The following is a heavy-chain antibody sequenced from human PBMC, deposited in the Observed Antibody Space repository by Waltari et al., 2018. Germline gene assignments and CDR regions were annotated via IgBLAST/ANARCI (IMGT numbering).Heavy chain of an antibody. V-gene: IGHV4-34*01. J-gene: IGHJ6*02. CDR1: GGSFSGYY. CDR3: ARGFNLYSRTGYYYYYGMDV. CDR2: INHSGST. Sequence: QVQLQQWGAGLLKPSETLSLTCAVYGGSFSGYYWSWIRQPPGKGLEWIGEINHSGSTNDNPSLKRRVTISVDPAKNQFSLKLSSVTAADTAVYYCARGFNLYSRTGYYYYYGMDVWGQGTTVTVSS. D-gene: IGHD6-13*01.